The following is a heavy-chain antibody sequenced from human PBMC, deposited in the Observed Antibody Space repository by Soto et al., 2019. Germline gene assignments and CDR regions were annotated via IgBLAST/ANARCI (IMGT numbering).Heavy chain of an antibody. J-gene: IGHJ6*02. CDR2: IYYSGST. CDR3: ARRRTRYSSSSTRFGESYYYGMDV. V-gene: IGHV4-39*01. D-gene: IGHD6-6*01. CDR1: GGSISSSSYY. Sequence: SETLSLTCTVSGGSISSSSYYWGWIRQPPGKGLEWIGSIYYSGSTYYNPSPKSRVTISVDTSKNQFSLKLSSVTAADTAVYYCARRRTRYSSSSTRFGESYYYGMDVWGQGTTVTVSS.